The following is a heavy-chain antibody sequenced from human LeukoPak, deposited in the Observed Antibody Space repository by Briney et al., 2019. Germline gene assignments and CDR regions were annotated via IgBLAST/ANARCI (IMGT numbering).Heavy chain of an antibody. J-gene: IGHJ4*02. Sequence: GGSLRLSCAASGFPFSSYAMSWVRQAPGKGLEWVSGISDSGGSTYYADSVKGRCTISRDNSKNTVSLQMNNLRAEDTAVYFCARHDSFIPYWGQGTLVTVTS. CDR1: GFPFSSYA. CDR3: ARHDSFIPY. CDR2: ISDSGGST. V-gene: IGHV3-23*01. D-gene: IGHD3-16*02.